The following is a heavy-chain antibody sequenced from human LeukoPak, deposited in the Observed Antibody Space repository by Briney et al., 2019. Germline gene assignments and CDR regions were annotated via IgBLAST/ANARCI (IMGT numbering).Heavy chain of an antibody. D-gene: IGHD3-9*01. V-gene: IGHV3-21*01. CDR2: ISSSSSYI. CDR1: GFTFSSYS. J-gene: IGHJ4*02. Sequence: PGGSLRLSCAASGFTFSSYSMNWVRQAPGKGLEWVSSISSSSSYIYYADSVKGRFTIPRDNAKNSLYLRMNSLRAEDTAVYYCARDPGYFDWLLANWGQGTLVTVSS. CDR3: ARDPGYFDWLLAN.